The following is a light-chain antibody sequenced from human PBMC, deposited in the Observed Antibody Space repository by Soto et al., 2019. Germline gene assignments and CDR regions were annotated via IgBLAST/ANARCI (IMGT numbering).Light chain of an antibody. CDR3: QQSDSYPYT. V-gene: IGKV1-39*01. Sequence: DIPMTQSPSSLSVSVGDRVTITCRASQSITNYLNWYQQKPGKAPKLLVYAASSLQSGVPSRFSGNGSGTDFTLTISSLQPEDFATYYCQQSDSYPYTFGQGTKLEIK. CDR1: QSITNY. J-gene: IGKJ2*01. CDR2: AAS.